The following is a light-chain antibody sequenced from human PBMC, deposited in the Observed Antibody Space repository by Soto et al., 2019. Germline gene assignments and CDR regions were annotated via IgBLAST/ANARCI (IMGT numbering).Light chain of an antibody. J-gene: IGLJ1*01. Sequence: SALAQPASASGTPGQRGTISCSGSSSNIGSNYVYWYQQLPGTAPKLLIYRNNQRPSGVPDRFSGSKSGTSASLAISGLRSEDEADYYCAAWDDSLSGYVFGTGTKVTVL. V-gene: IGLV1-47*01. CDR1: SSNIGSNY. CDR3: AAWDDSLSGYV. CDR2: RNN.